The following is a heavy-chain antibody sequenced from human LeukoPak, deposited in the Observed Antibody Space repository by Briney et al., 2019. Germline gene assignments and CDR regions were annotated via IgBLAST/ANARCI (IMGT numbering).Heavy chain of an antibody. CDR1: GFTVSSNY. CDR2: IYSGGST. Sequence: GGSLRLSCAASGFTVSSNYMSWVRQAPGKGLEWVSVIYSGGSTYFADSVKGRFTISRDNSKNTLYLQMNSLRAEDMAVYYCARSRRIVGKFDYWGQGTLVTVSS. J-gene: IGHJ4*02. D-gene: IGHD3-22*01. CDR3: ARSRRIVGKFDY. V-gene: IGHV3-53*01.